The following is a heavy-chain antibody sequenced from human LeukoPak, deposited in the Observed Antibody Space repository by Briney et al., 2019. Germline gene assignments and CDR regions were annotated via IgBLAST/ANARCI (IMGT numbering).Heavy chain of an antibody. J-gene: IGHJ5*02. CDR2: IYYSGST. CDR1: GGSISSYY. V-gene: IGHV4-59*01. CDR3: ARDFVPAAIPWFDP. D-gene: IGHD2-2*01. Sequence: SETLSLTCTVSGGSISSYYWSWIRQPPGKGLEWIGYIYYSGSTNYNPSLKSRVTISVDTPKNQFSLKLSSVTAADTAVYYCARDFVPAAIPWFDPWGQGTLVTVSS.